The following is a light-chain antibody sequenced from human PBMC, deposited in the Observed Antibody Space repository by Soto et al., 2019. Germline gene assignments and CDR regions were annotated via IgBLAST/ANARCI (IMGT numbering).Light chain of an antibody. J-gene: IGKJ5*01. CDR3: QQHRSYPVT. V-gene: IGKV1-5*03. CDR1: QSVSSW. Sequence: IQMTQYPSTLSASVGDRVIITCRASQSVSSWLAWYQHKPGKAPKLLIYKASRLESGVPSRFSGSGSGTEFTLTISSLQPDDFATYYCQQHRSYPVTFGQGTRPEIK. CDR2: KAS.